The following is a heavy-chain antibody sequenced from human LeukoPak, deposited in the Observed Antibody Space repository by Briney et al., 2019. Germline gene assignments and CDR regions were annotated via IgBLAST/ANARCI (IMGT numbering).Heavy chain of an antibody. D-gene: IGHD3-10*01. CDR3: ARAGSGTYYKGFDY. J-gene: IGHJ4*02. V-gene: IGHV4-4*08. Sequence: SETLSLTCTVSGGSISSFYWSWIRQPPGKGLEWIGYIYTSGSTNYNPSLKSRVTISLDTSKNQFSLKLSSVTAADTAVYYCARAGSGTYYKGFDYWGQGTLVTVSS. CDR2: IYTSGST. CDR1: GGSISSFY.